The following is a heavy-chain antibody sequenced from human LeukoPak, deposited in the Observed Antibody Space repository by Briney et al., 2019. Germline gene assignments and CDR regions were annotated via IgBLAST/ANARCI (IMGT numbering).Heavy chain of an antibody. Sequence: GASVKVSCKTSGYTFTGYYMHWVRQAPGQGLEWMGWINPNSGGTNYAQKFQGRVTMTRNTSISTAYMELSSLRSEDTAVYYCARGLSPWFGELSAYYYYYMDVWGKGTTVTISS. CDR1: GYTFTGYY. CDR3: ARGLSPWFGELSAYYYYYMDV. D-gene: IGHD3-10*01. V-gene: IGHV1-2*02. CDR2: INPNSGGT. J-gene: IGHJ6*03.